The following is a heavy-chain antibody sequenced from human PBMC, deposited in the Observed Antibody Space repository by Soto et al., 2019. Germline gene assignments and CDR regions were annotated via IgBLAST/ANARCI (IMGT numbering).Heavy chain of an antibody. CDR1: GFTFSSYW. Sequence: GGSLRLSCAASGFTFSSYWMSWVRQAPGKGLEWVANIKQDGSEKYYVDSVKGRFTISRDNAKNSLYLQMNSLRAEDTAVYYCATLDSSGWYPADYWGQGTLVTV. V-gene: IGHV3-7*01. J-gene: IGHJ4*02. CDR2: IKQDGSEK. D-gene: IGHD6-19*01. CDR3: ATLDSSGWYPADY.